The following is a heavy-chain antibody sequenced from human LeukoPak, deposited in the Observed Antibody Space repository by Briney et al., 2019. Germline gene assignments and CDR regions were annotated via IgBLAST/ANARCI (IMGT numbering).Heavy chain of an antibody. D-gene: IGHD4-23*01. Sequence: PGGSLRLSCAASGFTFSSYGMSWVRQAPGKGLEWVSAISGSGGSTYYADSVKGRFTISRDNSKNTLYLQMNGLRAEDTAVYYCAKDLTVVTHQGPFQHWGQGTLVTVSS. CDR1: GFTFSSYG. J-gene: IGHJ1*01. CDR3: AKDLTVVTHQGPFQH. V-gene: IGHV3-23*01. CDR2: ISGSGGST.